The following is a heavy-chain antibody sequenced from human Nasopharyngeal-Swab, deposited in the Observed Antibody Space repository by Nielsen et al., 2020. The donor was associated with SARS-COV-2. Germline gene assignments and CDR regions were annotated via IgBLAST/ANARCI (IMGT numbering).Heavy chain of an antibody. V-gene: IGHV1-46*01. D-gene: IGHD2-15*01. Sequence: ASVKVSCKASGYTFTSYYMHWVRQAPGQGLEWMGIINPSGGSQTYAQKFQGRVTMTRDTSTSTVYMELSSLRSEDTAVYYCARSLNIVVVVAAKDYYYYGMDVWGQGTTVTVSS. J-gene: IGHJ6*02. CDR1: GYTFTSYY. CDR3: ARSLNIVVVVAAKDYYYYGMDV. CDR2: INPSGGSQ.